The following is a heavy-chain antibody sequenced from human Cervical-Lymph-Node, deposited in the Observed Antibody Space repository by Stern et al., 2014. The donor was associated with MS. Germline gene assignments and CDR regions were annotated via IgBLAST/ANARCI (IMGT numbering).Heavy chain of an antibody. Sequence: VQLLESGSEAKKPGSSVKVSCKVSGGTFSTYKISWVRQAPGQGLEWMGAIIPIFGTADYAQKLQDIVTIIADESTSEVHMELISLRSEDTGVYYCARLGSGYDSSYLDFWGQGTLVTVSS. D-gene: IGHD5-12*01. J-gene: IGHJ4*02. V-gene: IGHV1-69*01. CDR3: ARLGSGYDSSYLDF. CDR1: GGTFSTYK. CDR2: IIPIFGTA.